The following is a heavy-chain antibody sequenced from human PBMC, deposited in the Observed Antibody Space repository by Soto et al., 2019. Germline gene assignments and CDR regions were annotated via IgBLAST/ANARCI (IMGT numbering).Heavy chain of an antibody. CDR1: GGSISSGGYY. CDR2: IYYSGST. Sequence: SETLSLTCTVSGGSISSGGYYWSWIRQHPGKGLEWIGYIYYSGSTYYNPSLKSRVTISVDTSKNQFSLKLSSVTAADTAVYYCARGVTMVRGVIHTPYFDYWGQGTLVTVS. V-gene: IGHV4-31*03. D-gene: IGHD3-10*01. CDR3: ARGVTMVRGVIHTPYFDY. J-gene: IGHJ4*02.